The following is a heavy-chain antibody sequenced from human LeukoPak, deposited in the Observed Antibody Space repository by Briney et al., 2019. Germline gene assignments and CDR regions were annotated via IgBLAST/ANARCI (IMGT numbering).Heavy chain of an antibody. CDR3: TRGGRLHPQSPY. J-gene: IGHJ4*02. CDR1: GFSFSTYW. Sequence: GGSLRLSCAASGFSFSTYWMSWVRQAPGKGLEWVANIKQDGSDIYYVDSVKGRFIISRDNAKDSLYLQMSSLRAEDTAVYYCTRGGRLHPQSPYWGQGTLVTVSS. D-gene: IGHD3-16*01. CDR2: IKQDGSDI. V-gene: IGHV3-7*01.